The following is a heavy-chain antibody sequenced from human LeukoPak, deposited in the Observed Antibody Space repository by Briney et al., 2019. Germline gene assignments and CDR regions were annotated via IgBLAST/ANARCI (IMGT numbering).Heavy chain of an antibody. CDR2: IFHDGTT. D-gene: IGHD3-22*01. Sequence: NPSETLSLTCTVSGYAISSGYYWGWIRRTPGKGLEWIAKIFHDGTTHYNPSLKSRLTMSVDTSKNDFSLRLNSVTASDTAIYYCVRDSSGTLAFDVWGQGTMVTVSS. J-gene: IGHJ3*01. V-gene: IGHV4-38-2*02. CDR3: VRDSSGTLAFDV. CDR1: GYAISSGYY.